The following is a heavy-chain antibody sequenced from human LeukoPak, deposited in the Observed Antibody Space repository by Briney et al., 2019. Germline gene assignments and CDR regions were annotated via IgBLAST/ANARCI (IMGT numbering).Heavy chain of an antibody. J-gene: IGHJ4*02. Sequence: PGGSLRLSCAASGFTFSSYWMHWVRQAPGKGLVWVSRINSDGSSTSYADSVKGRVTISRDNAKNTLYLQMNSLRTEATAAYYCARARGYSYGQNDYWGQGTLVTVSS. D-gene: IGHD5-18*01. CDR1: GFTFSSYW. CDR2: INSDGSST. CDR3: ARARGYSYGQNDY. V-gene: IGHV3-74*01.